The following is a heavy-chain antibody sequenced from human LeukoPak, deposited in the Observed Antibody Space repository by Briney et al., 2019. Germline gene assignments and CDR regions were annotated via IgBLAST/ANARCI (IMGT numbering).Heavy chain of an antibody. D-gene: IGHD3-22*01. J-gene: IGHJ4*02. CDR3: ASYYDTSGHYVDY. CDR1: GFTFSSYA. CDR2: ISGSGGST. V-gene: IGHV3-23*01. Sequence: PGGSPRLSCAASGFTFSSYAMSWFRQAPGKGLEWVSAISGSGGSTYYADSVKGRFIISRDNSKNTLYLQMNTLRAEDTAVYYCASYYDTSGHYVDYWGQGTLVTVSS.